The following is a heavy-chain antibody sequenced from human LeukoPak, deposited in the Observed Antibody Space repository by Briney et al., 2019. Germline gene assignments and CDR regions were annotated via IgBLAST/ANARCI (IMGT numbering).Heavy chain of an antibody. CDR2: IYYSGST. V-gene: IGHV4-30-4*01. J-gene: IGHJ1*01. Sequence: SETLSLTCTVSGGSISSGDYYWSWIRQPPGKGLEWIGYIYYSGSTYYSPSLKSRVTISVDTSKNQFSLKLSSVTAADTAVYYCASTVTENFQHWGQGTLVTVSS. CDR3: ASTVTENFQH. CDR1: GGSISSGDYY. D-gene: IGHD4-17*01.